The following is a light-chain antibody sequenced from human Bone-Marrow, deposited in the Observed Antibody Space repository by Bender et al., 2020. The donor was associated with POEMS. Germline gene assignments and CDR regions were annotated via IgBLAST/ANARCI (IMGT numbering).Light chain of an antibody. CDR1: SSDVGSYKY. CDR2: EGS. J-gene: IGLJ2*01. V-gene: IGLV2-23*01. CDR3: CSYAGSRHVV. Sequence: QSALTQPASVSGSPGQSITISCTGTSSDVGSYKYVSWYQQHPGKAPKLMIYEGSKRPSGTSIRFSGSMSDNTASLTISGLQAEDEAHYYCCSYAGSRHVVFGGGTKLTVL.